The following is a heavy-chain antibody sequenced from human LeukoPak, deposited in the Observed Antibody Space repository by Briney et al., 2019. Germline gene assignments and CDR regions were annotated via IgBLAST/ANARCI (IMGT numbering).Heavy chain of an antibody. V-gene: IGHV1-2*02. CDR2: ITPNSDDT. CDR1: GYAFTVYY. CDR3: ARRGAAAGTLGYYYYMDV. Sequence: ASVKLFCKASGYAFTVYYIHWVRQAPGQGLEWMGCITPNSDDTDYAQKLQGRITVRRDTSINTAYMELTRLRPDDTAVYYCARRGAAAGTLGYYYYMDVWGKGPTVTVSS. D-gene: IGHD6-13*01. J-gene: IGHJ6*03.